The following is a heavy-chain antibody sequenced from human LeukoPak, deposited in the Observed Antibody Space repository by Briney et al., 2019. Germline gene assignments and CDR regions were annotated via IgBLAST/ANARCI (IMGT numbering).Heavy chain of an antibody. CDR1: GFTFSSYS. Sequence: GGSLKLSCAASGFTFSSYSMNWVRQAPGQGLEWVSSISTISSQIYYADSVKGRFTISRDNAKNSLYLQLNSLRAEDTAVYYCARVVPGTGFFYWGQGTLVTVSS. V-gene: IGHV3-21*01. CDR3: ARVVPGTGFFY. CDR2: ISTISSQI. D-gene: IGHD2-8*02. J-gene: IGHJ4*01.